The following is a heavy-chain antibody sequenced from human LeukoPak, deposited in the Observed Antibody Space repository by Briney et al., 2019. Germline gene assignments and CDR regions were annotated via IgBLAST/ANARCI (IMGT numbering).Heavy chain of an antibody. D-gene: IGHD2-2*01. V-gene: IGHV3-48*03. CDR1: GFTFSSYE. CDR2: ISSSGSTI. J-gene: IGHJ5*02. CDR3: ARLRYCSSTSCSDAGGWFDP. Sequence: GGSLRLSCAASGFTFSSYEMNWVRQAPGKGLEWVSYISSSGSTIYYADSVKGRFTISRDNAKNSLYLQMNSLRAEDTAVYYCARLRYCSSTSCSDAGGWFDPWGQGTLVTVSS.